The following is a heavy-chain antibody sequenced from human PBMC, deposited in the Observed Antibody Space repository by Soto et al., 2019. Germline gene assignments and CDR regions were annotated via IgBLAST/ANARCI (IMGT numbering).Heavy chain of an antibody. J-gene: IGHJ4*02. D-gene: IGHD6-19*01. CDR2: ISAYNGNT. Sequence: QVQLVQSGAEVKKPGASVKVSCKASGYTFTSYGISWVRQAPGQGLEWMGWISAYNGNTNYAQKLKGRVTMTTDTSTSTAYMELRSLRSDDTAVDYCARVQSSGWYHSQSFDYWGQGTLVTVSS. CDR1: GYTFTSYG. CDR3: ARVQSSGWYHSQSFDY. V-gene: IGHV1-18*01.